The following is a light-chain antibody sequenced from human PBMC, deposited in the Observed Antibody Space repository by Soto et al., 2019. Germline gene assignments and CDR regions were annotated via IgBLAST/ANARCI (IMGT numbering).Light chain of an antibody. J-gene: IGLJ1*01. Sequence: QSVLTQPSSVSGAPGQRVTISCTGSSSNIGAGYDVHWYQRLPGTAPKLLIYANSNRPSGVPDRFSGSKSGTSASLAITGLQAEDEADYYCQYYDSSMSGYVFGTGTKLTVL. CDR2: ANS. V-gene: IGLV1-40*01. CDR3: QYYDSSMSGYV. CDR1: SSNIGAGYD.